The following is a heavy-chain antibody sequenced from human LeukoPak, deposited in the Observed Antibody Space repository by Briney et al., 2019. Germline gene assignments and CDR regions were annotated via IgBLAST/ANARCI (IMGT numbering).Heavy chain of an antibody. CDR2: INPSGGST. CDR3: ARGSSGSFYYYYMDV. CDR1: GYTFTSYY. J-gene: IGHJ6*03. Sequence: ASVKVSCTASGYTFTSYYMHWVRQAPGQGLEWMGIINPSGGSTSYAQKFQGRVTMTRDMSTSTVYMELRSLRSEDTAVYYCARGSSGSFYYYYMDVWGKGTTVTVSS. V-gene: IGHV1-46*01. D-gene: IGHD3-10*01.